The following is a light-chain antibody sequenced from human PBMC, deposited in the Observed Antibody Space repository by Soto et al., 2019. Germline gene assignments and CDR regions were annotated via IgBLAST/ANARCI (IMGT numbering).Light chain of an antibody. Sequence: ALQLTQSPSSLSASVGDRVTITCRTSQGIENDLAWYQQRPGKAPKLLIYAISTLQTGVPSRFSGTGSGTDFILSISSLQPEDSATYYCLQDNSYPYTFGQGTKLEIK. J-gene: IGKJ2*01. V-gene: IGKV1-6*01. CDR3: LQDNSYPYT. CDR1: QGIEND. CDR2: AIS.